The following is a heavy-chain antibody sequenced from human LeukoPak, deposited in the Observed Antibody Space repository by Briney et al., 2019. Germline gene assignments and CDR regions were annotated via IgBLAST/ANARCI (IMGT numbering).Heavy chain of an antibody. V-gene: IGHV4-61*05. Sequence: SETLSLTCTVSGASISSNSFYGGWIRQPPGKGLEWIGNIYYSGTTDYNPSLKSRVTISVDTSKNQFSLKLTSVTAADTAIYYCARGFSSNYFDYWGQGTLVTVSS. D-gene: IGHD3-10*01. CDR3: ARGFSSNYFDY. CDR2: IYYSGTT. J-gene: IGHJ4*02. CDR1: GASISSNSFY.